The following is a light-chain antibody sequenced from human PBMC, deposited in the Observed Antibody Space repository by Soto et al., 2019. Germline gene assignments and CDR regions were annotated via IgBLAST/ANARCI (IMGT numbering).Light chain of an antibody. CDR3: QQYGSSPH. V-gene: IGKV3-20*01. Sequence: EIVLTQSPDTLSLSPGERGTLSCRASQTIGDNDLAWYQQKPGQAPRLLIYGASSRATGIPDRFSGSGSGTDFTFTISSLEPEDFAVYYCQQYGSSPHFGGGTKVEIK. CDR1: QTIGDND. CDR2: GAS. J-gene: IGKJ4*01.